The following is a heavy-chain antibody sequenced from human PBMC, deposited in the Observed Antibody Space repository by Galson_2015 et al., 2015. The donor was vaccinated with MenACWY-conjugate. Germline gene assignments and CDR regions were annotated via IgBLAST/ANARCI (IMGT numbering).Heavy chain of an antibody. J-gene: IGHJ4*02. Sequence: SLRLSCAASGCTVRRWGRAWVRQAPGKGLDWVSAMSRSGTSYYAASVKGRFTISRDNSKNTLYLQMNSLRVEDTAVYYCARKGYSSDGTCYFYNYWGQGTLVTVSS. CDR2: MSRSGTS. V-gene: IGHV3-23*01. CDR1: GCTVRRWG. CDR3: ARKGYSSDGTCYFYNY. D-gene: IGHD2-15*01.